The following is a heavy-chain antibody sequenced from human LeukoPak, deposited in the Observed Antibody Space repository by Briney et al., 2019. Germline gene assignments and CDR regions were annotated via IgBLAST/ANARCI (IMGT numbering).Heavy chain of an antibody. CDR2: ISYDGSNK. CDR1: GFTFSSYA. D-gene: IGHD2-2*02. Sequence: PGGPLRLSCAASGFTFSSYAMHWVRQAPGKGLEWVAVISYDGSNKYYADSVKGRFTISRDNSKNTLYLQMNSLRAEDTAVYYCARGDCSSTSCYRLDYWGQGTLVTVSS. V-gene: IGHV3-30-3*01. CDR3: ARGDCSSTSCYRLDY. J-gene: IGHJ4*02.